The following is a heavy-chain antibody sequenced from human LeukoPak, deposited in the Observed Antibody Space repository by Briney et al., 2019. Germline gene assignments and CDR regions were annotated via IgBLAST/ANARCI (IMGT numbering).Heavy chain of an antibody. CDR1: GGSISSSSYY. CDR3: GRGYGYYPYWYFDP. D-gene: IGHD4-17*01. Sequence: PAETLSLTCTVSGGSISSSSYYWGWLRQPPGRGLEWFGSIYYSGTNHYNPSLKSRVTISVDTSKNQLSLNMRSVTAADTAVYYCGRGYGYYPYWYFDPWGRGTVVAVSS. CDR2: IYYSGTN. V-gene: IGHV4-39*01. J-gene: IGHJ2*01.